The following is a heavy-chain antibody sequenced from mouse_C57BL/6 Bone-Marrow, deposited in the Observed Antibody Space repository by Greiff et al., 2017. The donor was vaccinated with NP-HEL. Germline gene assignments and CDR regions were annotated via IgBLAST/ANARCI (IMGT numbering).Heavy chain of an antibody. V-gene: IGHV1-50*01. CDR3: ARPLYYGSSYEAMDY. D-gene: IGHD1-1*01. J-gene: IGHJ4*01. CDR2: IDPSDSYT. CDR1: GYTFTSYW. Sequence: VQLQQPGAELVKPGASVKLSCKASGYTFTSYWMQWVKQRPGQGLEWIGEIDPSDSYTNYNQKFKGKATLTVDTSSSTAYMQLSSLTSEDSAVYYCARPLYYGSSYEAMDYWGQGTSVTVSS.